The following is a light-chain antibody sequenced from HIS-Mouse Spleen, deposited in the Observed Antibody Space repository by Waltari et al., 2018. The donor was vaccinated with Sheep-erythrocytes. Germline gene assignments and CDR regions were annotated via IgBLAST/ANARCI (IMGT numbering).Light chain of an antibody. CDR2: QDS. CDR3: QAWDSSTDVV. V-gene: IGLV3-1*01. CDR1: KLGDKY. J-gene: IGLJ2*01. Sequence: SYELTQPPSVSVSPGQTASIPCPGDKLGDKYACWYQQKPGQSPVLVIYQDSKRPSGIPERISGSNSGNTATLTISGTQAMDEADYYCQAWDSSTDVVFGGGTKLTVL.